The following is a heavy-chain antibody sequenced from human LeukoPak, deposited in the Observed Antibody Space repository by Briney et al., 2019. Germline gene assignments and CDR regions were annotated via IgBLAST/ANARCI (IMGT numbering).Heavy chain of an antibody. CDR3: ARGYCSSNSCYRWFDP. D-gene: IGHD2-2*02. CDR1: GGSISSYY. CDR2: IYYSGST. Sequence: PSETLSLTCTVSGGSISSYYWSWIRQPPGQGLEWIGYIYYSGSTNYNPSLKSRVTISVDTSKNQFSLKLSSVTAADTAVYYCARGYCSSNSCYRWFDPWGQGTLVTVSS. V-gene: IGHV4-59*01. J-gene: IGHJ5*02.